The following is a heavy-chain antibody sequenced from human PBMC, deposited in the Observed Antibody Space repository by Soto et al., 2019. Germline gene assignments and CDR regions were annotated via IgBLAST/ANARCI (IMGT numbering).Heavy chain of an antibody. Sequence: QVQLVESGGGVVQPGRSLRLSCAASGFTFSSYGMHWVRQAPGKGLEWVAVIWDDGSNKYYADSVKGRFTISRDNSKNKMYLQMNSLRAEDTAVYYCAREADSSSPERNWFDPWGQGTLVTVSS. CDR3: AREADSSSPERNWFDP. D-gene: IGHD6-6*01. V-gene: IGHV3-33*01. CDR2: IWDDGSNK. CDR1: GFTFSSYG. J-gene: IGHJ5*02.